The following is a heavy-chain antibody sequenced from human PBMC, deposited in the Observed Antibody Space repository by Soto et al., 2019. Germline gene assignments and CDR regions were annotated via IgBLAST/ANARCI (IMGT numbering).Heavy chain of an antibody. J-gene: IGHJ4*02. V-gene: IGHV3-21*01. Sequence: GGSLRLSCAASGFTFSSYSMNWVRQAPGKGLEWVSSISSSSSYIYYAESVKGRFTISRDKAKNSLYLQMTSPKAADTAVYYCARGLHHYAGTTAGMADYWGKGTLVTVSS. CDR2: ISSSSSYI. CDR1: GFTFSSYS. D-gene: IGHD1-7*01. CDR3: ARGLHHYAGTTAGMADY.